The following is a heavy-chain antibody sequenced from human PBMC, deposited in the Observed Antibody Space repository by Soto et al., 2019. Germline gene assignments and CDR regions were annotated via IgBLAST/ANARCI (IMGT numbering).Heavy chain of an antibody. CDR2: ISYDGSNK. V-gene: IGHV3-30*18. D-gene: IGHD6-19*01. J-gene: IGHJ4*02. CDR1: GFTFSSYG. Sequence: GGSLRLSCAASGFTFSSYGMHWVRQAPGKGLEWVAVISYDGSNKYYADSVKGRFTISRDNSKNTLYLQMNSLRAEDTAVYYCAKDRVQYSSGWTPFDYWGQGTLVTV. CDR3: AKDRVQYSSGWTPFDY.